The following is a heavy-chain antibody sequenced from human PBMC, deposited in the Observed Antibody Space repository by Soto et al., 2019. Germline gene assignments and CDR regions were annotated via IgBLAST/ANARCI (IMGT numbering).Heavy chain of an antibody. CDR3: ARGVTSSLN. D-gene: IGHD6-13*01. V-gene: IGHV4-59*01. J-gene: IGHJ4*02. Sequence: QVQLQESGPGLVKPSETLSLTCTVSGDSINNYYWSWIRQPPGKGLEWIGFSYYSGSTNYNPSLKSRVTIAVDTSKNQFSLKLSSVIAAYTAVYYCARGVTSSLNWGQGALVTVSS. CDR2: SYYSGST. CDR1: GDSINNYY.